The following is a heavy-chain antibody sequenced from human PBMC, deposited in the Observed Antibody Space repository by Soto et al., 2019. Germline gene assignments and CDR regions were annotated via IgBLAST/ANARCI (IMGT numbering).Heavy chain of an antibody. Sequence: LSLTCTVSGGSISSSSYYWGWIRQPPGKGLEWIGSIYYSGSTYYNPSLKSRVTISVDTSKNQFSLKLSSVTAADTAVYYCARTSIAARYSWFDPWGQGTLVTVSS. CDR2: IYYSGST. D-gene: IGHD6-6*01. CDR3: ARTSIAARYSWFDP. J-gene: IGHJ5*02. V-gene: IGHV4-39*01. CDR1: GGSISSSSYY.